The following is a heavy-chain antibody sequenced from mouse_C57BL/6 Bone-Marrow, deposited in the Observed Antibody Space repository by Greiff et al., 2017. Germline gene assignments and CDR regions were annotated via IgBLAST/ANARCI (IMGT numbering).Heavy chain of an antibody. D-gene: IGHD1-1*01. CDR2: ITHSGET. V-gene: IGHV12-3*01. CDR1: GFPITSGYY. J-gene: IGHJ3*01. Sequence: QVQLQQSGPGLVKPSQSLFLTCSITGFPITSGYYWIWIRQSPGKPLEWMGYITHSGETFYNPSLQSPISITRETSKNQFFLQLNSVTTEDTAMYYCAGDSCSPGWFAYWGQGTLVTVSA. CDR3: AGDSCSPGWFAY.